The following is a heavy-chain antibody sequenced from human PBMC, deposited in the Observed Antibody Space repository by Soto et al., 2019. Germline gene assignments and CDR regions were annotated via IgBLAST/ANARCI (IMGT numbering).Heavy chain of an antibody. D-gene: IGHD3-3*01. Sequence: GGSLRLSCVGSGFNVSSNYMTWVRQAPGKGLEWVSIIYNYNGTYSADSVKDRFTISRDNLKNTVYLQVNSLRAEDTAVYYCARGIGSNFWGGSALHSWGQGTLVTVSS. J-gene: IGHJ5*02. CDR2: IYNYNGT. V-gene: IGHV3-66*01. CDR3: ARGIGSNFWGGSALHS. CDR1: GFNVSSNY.